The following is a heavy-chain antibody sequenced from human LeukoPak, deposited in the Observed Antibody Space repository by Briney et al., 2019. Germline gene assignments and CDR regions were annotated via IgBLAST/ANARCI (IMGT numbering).Heavy chain of an antibody. V-gene: IGHV7-4-1*02. Sequence: PSLKVSCKASGYTFSSYTMHWERQGPGQRLERMGWINTNTGNPTYAQDFTGRFVLSLNNPVTSAYLLISSLKAETPAVTYGARGRPMRTSQSAFDIWGQGTMVTVSS. CDR2: INTNTGNP. D-gene: IGHD2-2*01. CDR1: GYTFSSYT. CDR3: ARGRPMRTSQSAFDI. J-gene: IGHJ3*02.